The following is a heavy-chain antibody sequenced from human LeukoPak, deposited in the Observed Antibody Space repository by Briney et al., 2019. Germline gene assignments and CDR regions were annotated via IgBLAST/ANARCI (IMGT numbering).Heavy chain of an antibody. D-gene: IGHD3-22*01. V-gene: IGHV3-49*04. CDR1: GFTFSDYA. CDR3: TRDYYYDSSGHKGDDAFEI. J-gene: IGHJ3*02. CDR2: FRANAYEGTT. Sequence: GGSLRLSCSASGFTFSDYAMTWVRQAPGKGLEWVGFFRANAYEGTTEYAASVKGRFTISRDDSRSVAYLQLNSLKSEDTAVYYCTRDYYYDSSGHKGDDAFEIWGQGTMVTVSS.